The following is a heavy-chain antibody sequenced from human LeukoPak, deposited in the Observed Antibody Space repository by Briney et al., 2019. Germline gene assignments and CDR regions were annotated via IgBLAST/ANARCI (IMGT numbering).Heavy chain of an antibody. V-gene: IGHV6-1*01. CDR3: VRDDGIGLDAFDV. J-gene: IGHJ3*01. Sequence: SQTLSLTCAVSGDTVSSSSAAWNWIRQCPSRGLEWLGRTYYRSKWYNDYAVSVKSRITINPDTSKNQFSLQLNSVTPEDTAVYYCVRDDGIGLDAFDVWSPGTMVTVSS. D-gene: IGHD1-14*01. CDR2: TYYRSKWYN. CDR1: GDTVSSSSAA.